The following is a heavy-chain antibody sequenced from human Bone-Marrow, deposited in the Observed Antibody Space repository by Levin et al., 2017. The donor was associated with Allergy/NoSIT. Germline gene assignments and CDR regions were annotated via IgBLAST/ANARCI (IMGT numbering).Heavy chain of an antibody. D-gene: IGHD5-24*01. V-gene: IGHV3-23*01. J-gene: IGHJ4*02. CDR3: TKQMATVRTSDY. CDR1: GFTFSSHA. Sequence: PGESLKISCAASGFTFSSHAMRWFRRAPGKGLEWVSSISDSGGGTYYADSVRGRFTVSRDNSKNTLYLQMNSLRVEDTAIYYCTKQMATVRTSDYWGQGTLVTVSS. CDR2: ISDSGGGT.